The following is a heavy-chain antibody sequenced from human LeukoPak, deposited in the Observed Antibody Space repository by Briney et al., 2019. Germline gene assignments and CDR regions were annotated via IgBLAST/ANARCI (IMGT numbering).Heavy chain of an antibody. CDR3: ARPPSRGYSSSFEY. D-gene: IGHD2-2*03. Sequence: GESLKISCKGSGYSFPTYWIAWVRQMPGKGLEWMGIIYPDESNIRYSPSFQGQVTISADKSISTAYLQWSSLKASDTAMYYCARPPSRGYSSSFEYWGQGTLVTISS. CDR1: GYSFPTYW. V-gene: IGHV5-51*01. CDR2: IYPDESNI. J-gene: IGHJ4*02.